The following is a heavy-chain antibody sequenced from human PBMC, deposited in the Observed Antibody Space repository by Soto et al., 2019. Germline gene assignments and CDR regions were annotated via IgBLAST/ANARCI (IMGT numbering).Heavy chain of an antibody. CDR1: GFTFSDYY. CDR2: LSSTGSTT. CDR3: ARGGQTYYFDD. J-gene: IGHJ4*02. V-gene: IGHV3-11*01. Sequence: QVQLVESGGGLVKPGGSLRLSCAASGFTFSDYYMSWIRQAPGKGLEWVSYLSSTGSTTYYADSVRGRFTMSRDNAKRSLHLQVNSLRADDTAVYFCARGGQTYYFDDWGQGTLVTVSS.